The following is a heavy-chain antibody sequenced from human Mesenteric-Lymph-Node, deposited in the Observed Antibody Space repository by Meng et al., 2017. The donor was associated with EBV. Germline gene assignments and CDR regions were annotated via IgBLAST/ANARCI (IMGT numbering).Heavy chain of an antibody. D-gene: IGHD5-24*01. CDR2: MEYRGST. CDR3: ARGMATII. Sequence: QVKPHGACPGLVKPPQTLSLTCTVSGDSISSGEYFWSWIRQPPGKGLEWIGYMEYRGSTFYTPSLKSRVTISVDTSKNQFSLKLSSVTAADTAVYYCARGMATIIWGQGTLVTASS. CDR1: GDSISSGEYF. J-gene: IGHJ4*02. V-gene: IGHV4-30-4*01.